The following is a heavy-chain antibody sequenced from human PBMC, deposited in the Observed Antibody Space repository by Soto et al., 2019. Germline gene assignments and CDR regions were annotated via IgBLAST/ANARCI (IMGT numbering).Heavy chain of an antibody. V-gene: IGHV3-74*01. D-gene: IGHD3-3*02. CDR2: INTDGSII. Sequence: EVRLVESGGGLVQPGGSLRLSCAASGLIFSNYKMHWVRQAPGKGLVWVSRINTDGSIIDYADSVKGRFTVSRDNAKNTLYLQMNSLRADDTAVYYCARDTDGILYWGQGTLVTVSS. J-gene: IGHJ4*02. CDR1: GLIFSNYK. CDR3: ARDTDGILY.